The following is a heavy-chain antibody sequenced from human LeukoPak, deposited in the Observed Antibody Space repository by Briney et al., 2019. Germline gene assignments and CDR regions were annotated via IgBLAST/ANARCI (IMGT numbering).Heavy chain of an antibody. D-gene: IGHD5-24*01. CDR1: GYTFTSYG. CDR2: INTENRKS. Sequence: ASVKVSCKASGYTFTSYGISWVRQAPGQGLEWMGWINTENRKSYFAQNLQGRFTMSTDTSMSTAYMELWSLRSDDTAVYYCVRDYNYTPAHWGQGSLVTVSS. CDR3: VRDYNYTPAH. J-gene: IGHJ4*02. V-gene: IGHV1-18*01.